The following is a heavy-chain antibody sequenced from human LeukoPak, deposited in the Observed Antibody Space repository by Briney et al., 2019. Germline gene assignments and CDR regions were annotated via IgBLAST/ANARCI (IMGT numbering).Heavy chain of an antibody. D-gene: IGHD1-26*01. J-gene: IGHJ4*02. CDR3: VKSGGYGLIDY. Sequence: PSQTLSLTCAVPGVSISGSYYYWGWIRQPPGKGLEWIGNIYYSGSTYYNASLQSRVTISIDTSKNQFSLRLNSVTAADTAMYFCVKSGGYGLIDYWGQGTLVTVSS. CDR1: GVSISGSYYY. CDR2: IYYSGST. V-gene: IGHV4-39*01.